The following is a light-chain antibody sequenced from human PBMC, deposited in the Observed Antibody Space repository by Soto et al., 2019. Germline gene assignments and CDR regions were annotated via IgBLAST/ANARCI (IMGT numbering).Light chain of an antibody. CDR3: SSYTGSSTFV. V-gene: IGLV2-14*01. CDR1: SSDVGGYDY. J-gene: IGLJ1*01. CDR2: DVN. Sequence: QSALTQPASVSGSPGQSITISCTGTSSDVGGYDYVSWYQQLPGKAPKLLIYDVNNRPSGVSHRFSVSKSGNTASLTISGLQAEDEADYYCSSYTGSSTFVFGTGTKLTVL.